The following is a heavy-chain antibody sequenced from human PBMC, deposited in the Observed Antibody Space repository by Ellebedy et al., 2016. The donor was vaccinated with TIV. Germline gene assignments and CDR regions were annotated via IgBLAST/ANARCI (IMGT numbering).Heavy chain of an antibody. J-gene: IGHJ4*02. Sequence: GESLKLSCAASGFPFSDHYMDWVRQAPGKGLEWVGRIGNKVNSHVTQYAASVKGRFTISRDDSKNSLSLQMNSLNTEDTALYYCARVGYSSSDFDFWGQGTLVTVSS. CDR2: IGNKVNSHVT. D-gene: IGHD3-22*01. V-gene: IGHV3-72*01. CDR3: ARVGYSSSDFDF. CDR1: GFPFSDHY.